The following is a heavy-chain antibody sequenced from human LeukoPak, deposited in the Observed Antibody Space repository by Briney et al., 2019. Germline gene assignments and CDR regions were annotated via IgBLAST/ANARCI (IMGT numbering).Heavy chain of an antibody. CDR1: GFTFSTYS. D-gene: IGHD3-10*01. CDR3: ATDLLLWFGEVY. V-gene: IGHV3-21*01. Sequence: GGSLRLSCAASGFTFSTYSMNWVRQAPGKGLEWVSSISSSSSYIYYADSVKGRFTISRDNAKNSLYLQMNSLRAEDTAVYYCATDLLLWFGEVYWGQGTLVTVSS. J-gene: IGHJ4*02. CDR2: ISSSSSYI.